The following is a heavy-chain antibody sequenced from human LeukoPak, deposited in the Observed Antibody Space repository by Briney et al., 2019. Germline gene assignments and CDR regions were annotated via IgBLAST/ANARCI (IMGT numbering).Heavy chain of an antibody. Sequence: SETLSLTCAVYGGSFSGYYWSWIRQPPGKGLEWIGEINHSGSTNYNPSLKSRVTISVDTSKNQFSLKLSSVTAADTAVYYCARDWYYYDSSGYSYYFDYWGQGTLVTVSP. CDR2: INHSGST. D-gene: IGHD3-22*01. J-gene: IGHJ4*02. CDR1: GGSFSGYY. CDR3: ARDWYYYDSSGYSYYFDY. V-gene: IGHV4-34*01.